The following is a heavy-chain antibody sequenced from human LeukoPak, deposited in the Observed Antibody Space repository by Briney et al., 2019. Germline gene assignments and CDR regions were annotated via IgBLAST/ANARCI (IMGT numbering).Heavy chain of an antibody. V-gene: IGHV3-23*01. J-gene: IGHJ4*02. CDR3: DGGEGYYIDN. D-gene: IGHD3-16*01. CDR1: GFTFAKYA. Sequence: GGSRRLSCVASGFTFAKYALSWVRQAPGKGLEWVSAISSGGTTYYADSVKGRFTVSRDNSRNTLYLQMHSLRAEDTAVYYCDGGEGYYIDNWGQGTPVTVSS. CDR2: ISSGGTT.